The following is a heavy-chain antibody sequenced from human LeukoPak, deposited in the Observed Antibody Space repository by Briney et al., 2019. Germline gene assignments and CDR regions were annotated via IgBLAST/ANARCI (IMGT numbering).Heavy chain of an antibody. CDR2: IYYSGST. V-gene: IGHV4-59*12. D-gene: IGHD3-9*01. Sequence: SETLSLTCTVSGGSISSYYWSWIRQPPGKGLEWIGYIYYSGSTNYNPSLKSRVTISVDTSKNQFSLKLSSVTDADTAVYYCARGVLRYFDWLHRGYYFDYWGQGTLVTVSS. CDR1: GGSISSYY. CDR3: ARGVLRYFDWLHRGYYFDY. J-gene: IGHJ4*02.